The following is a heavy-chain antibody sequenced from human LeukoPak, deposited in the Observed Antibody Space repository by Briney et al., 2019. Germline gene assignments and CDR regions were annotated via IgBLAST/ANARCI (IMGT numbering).Heavy chain of an antibody. CDR2: IKQDGSEK. J-gene: IGHJ6*03. V-gene: IGHV3-7*01. D-gene: IGHD2-2*01. Sequence: GGSLRLSCAASGFTFISYWMSWVRQAPGKGLEWVANIKQDGSEKYYVDSVKGRFTISRDNAKNSLFLQMNSLRVEDTAVYFCARDQPLAVASWGYFYYYMDVWGKGTTVTVSS. CDR1: GFTFISYW. CDR3: ARDQPLAVASWGYFYYYMDV.